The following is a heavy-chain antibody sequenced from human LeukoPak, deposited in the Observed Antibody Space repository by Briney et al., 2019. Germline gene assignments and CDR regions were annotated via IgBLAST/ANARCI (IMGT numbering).Heavy chain of an antibody. CDR3: ARERYSSSWYSSSKIYYFDY. J-gene: IGHJ4*02. V-gene: IGHV4-34*01. Sequence: SETLSLTCAVYGGSFSGYYWSWIRQPPGKGLEWIGEINHSGSTNYNPSLKSRVTISVDTSKNQFSLKLSSVTAADTAVYYCARERYSSSWYSSSKIYYFDYWGQGTLVTVSS. CDR2: INHSGST. D-gene: IGHD6-13*01. CDR1: GGSFSGYY.